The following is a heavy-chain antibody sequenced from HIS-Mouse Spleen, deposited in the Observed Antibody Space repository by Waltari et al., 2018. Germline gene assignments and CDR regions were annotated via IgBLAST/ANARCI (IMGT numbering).Heavy chain of an antibody. CDR2: IDWDEDK. Sequence: QVTLRESGPALVKPTQTLTLTCTFSGFSLSTSGMCVSWIRQPPGKALEWLARIDWDEDKYYSTSLKTRLTISKDTSKNQVVLTMTNMDPVDTATYYCARIAEGYSSGWYAFDYWGQGTLVTVSS. J-gene: IGHJ4*02. CDR3: ARIAEGYSSGWYAFDY. CDR1: GFSLSTSGMC. V-gene: IGHV2-70*15. D-gene: IGHD6-19*01.